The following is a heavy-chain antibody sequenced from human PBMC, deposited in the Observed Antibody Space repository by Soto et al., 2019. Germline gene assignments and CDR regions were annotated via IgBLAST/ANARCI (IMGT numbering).Heavy chain of an antibody. CDR2: ISWNSGNI. V-gene: IGHV3-9*01. CDR3: TKGASTSCFSAFDF. J-gene: IGHJ3*01. D-gene: IGHD2-2*01. CDR1: GFTFDDYA. Sequence: EVQLVESGGGLVHPGRSLRLSCTASGFTFDDYAMHWVRQAPGKGLEWVSSISWNSGNIVYADSVRGRFTSSRDNAKTSLHLQMNSLSAEDTALYYCTKGASTSCFSAFDFWGQGTMVTVSS.